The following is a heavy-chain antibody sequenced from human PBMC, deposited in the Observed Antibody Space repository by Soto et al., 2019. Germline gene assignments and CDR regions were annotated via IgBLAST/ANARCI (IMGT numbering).Heavy chain of an antibody. D-gene: IGHD6-13*01. CDR1: GFSVSSSY. J-gene: IGHJ4*02. CDR3: ARGRWYVDY. V-gene: IGHV3-30-3*01. Sequence: VQLLESGGGLVQPGGSLRLSCAASGFSVSSSYMTWVRQAPGKGLEWVAVISYDGSNKYYADSVKGRFTISRDNSKNTLYLQMNSLRAEDTAVYYCARGRWYVDYWGQGTLVTVSS. CDR2: ISYDGSNK.